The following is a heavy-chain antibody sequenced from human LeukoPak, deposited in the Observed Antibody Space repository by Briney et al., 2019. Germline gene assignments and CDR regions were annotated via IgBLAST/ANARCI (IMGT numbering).Heavy chain of an antibody. CDR2: IKQDGSEK. CDR1: GFTFSTYW. Sequence: TGGSLRLSCAASGFTFSTYWMSWVRQAPGEGLEWVADIKQDGSEKYYVDSVKGRFTISRDNDKSSLYLQMNSLRAEDTAVYYCARGAHYSSTWYYFDYWGLGTLVSVSS. CDR3: ARGAHYSSTWYYFDY. D-gene: IGHD6-13*01. V-gene: IGHV3-7*04. J-gene: IGHJ4*02.